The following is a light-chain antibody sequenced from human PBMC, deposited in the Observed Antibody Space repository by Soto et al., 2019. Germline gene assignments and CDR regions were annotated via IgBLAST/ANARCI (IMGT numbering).Light chain of an antibody. CDR2: AAS. V-gene: IGKV1-39*01. J-gene: IGKJ5*01. CDR3: QQSYSTLLIT. Sequence: DLQMTQSPSSLSASVGDRVTITCRASESIARHLNWYQQKPGKAPKLLIYAASSLQNGVPSRFRGGGSGTDFTLTISNLQPEDFATYYCQQSYSTLLITFGQGTRLEIK. CDR1: ESIARH.